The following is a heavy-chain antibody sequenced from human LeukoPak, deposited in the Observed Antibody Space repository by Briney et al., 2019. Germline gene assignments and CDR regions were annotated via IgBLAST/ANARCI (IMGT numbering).Heavy chain of an antibody. V-gene: IGHV1-24*01. CDR1: GYTLTELS. D-gene: IGHD2-15*01. CDR2: FDPEDGET. Sequence: ASVKVSCKVSGYTLTELSMHWVRQAPGKGLEWMGGFDPEDGETIYAQKFQGRVTMTTDTSTSTAYMELRSLRSDDTAVYYCARSPYCSGGSCYSLFAFDIWGQGTMVTVSS. CDR3: ARSPYCSGGSCYSLFAFDI. J-gene: IGHJ3*02.